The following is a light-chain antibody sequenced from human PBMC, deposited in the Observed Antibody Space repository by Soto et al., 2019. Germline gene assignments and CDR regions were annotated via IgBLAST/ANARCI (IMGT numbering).Light chain of an antibody. V-gene: IGKV1-33*01. CDR2: DAS. CDR1: QDISNY. Sequence: DIQITQSPSSLSASVVDRVTISCQASQDISNYLSWYQQKPGKAPKLLICDASTLETGVPSRFSGSGSGTDFTFTISSLQPEDIATYYCQHYYSLPLTFGGGTKVDIK. J-gene: IGKJ4*01. CDR3: QHYYSLPLT.